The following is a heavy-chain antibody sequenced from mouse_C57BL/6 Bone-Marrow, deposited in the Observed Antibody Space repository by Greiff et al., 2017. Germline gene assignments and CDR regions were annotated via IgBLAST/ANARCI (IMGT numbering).Heavy chain of an antibody. CDR1: GYTFTSYW. V-gene: IGHV1-69*01. CDR3: ARVYDSYSGFAY. D-gene: IGHD2-3*01. Sequence: QVQLQQPGPELVMPGASVKLSCKASGYTFTSYWMHWVKQRPGQGLEWIGEIDPSDSYTNYNQKFKGKSTLTVDKSSSTAYMQLNSLTSVDSAVYYCARVYDSYSGFAYWGQGTLVTVSA. CDR2: IDPSDSYT. J-gene: IGHJ3*01.